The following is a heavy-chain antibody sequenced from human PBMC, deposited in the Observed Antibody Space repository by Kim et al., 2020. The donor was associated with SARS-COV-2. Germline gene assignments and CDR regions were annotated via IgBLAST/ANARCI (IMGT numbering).Heavy chain of an antibody. J-gene: IGHJ6*02. Sequence: GGSLRLSCAASGFTFSSYWMHWVRQAPGKGLVWVSRIKSDGSSTSCAGFVKGRFTISRDNAKNTLYLQMNSLRAEDTAVYYCAKGMSGQNRYFYYYGVDVWGQGTTVTVSS. CDR3: AKGMSGQNRYFYYYGVDV. D-gene: IGHD1-1*01. CDR2: IKSDGSST. CDR1: GFTFSSYW. V-gene: IGHV3-74*01.